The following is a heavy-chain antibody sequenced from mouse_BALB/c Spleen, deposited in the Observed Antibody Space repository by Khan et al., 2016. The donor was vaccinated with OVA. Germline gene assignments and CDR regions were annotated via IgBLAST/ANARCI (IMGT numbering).Heavy chain of an antibody. D-gene: IGHD2-3*01. J-gene: IGHJ4*01. CDR2: IWSDGNT. CDR3: SRWFDGYSSLYAMDY. CDR1: GFSLTSYG. V-gene: IGHV2-6*02. Sequence: QVQLKQSGPGLVAPSQSLSITCTVSGFSLTSYGVHWVRQPPGKGLEWLVVIWSDGNTNYNSVLKSRLSISKDNSNSQVFLKMNSLQTDDTAIYYCSRWFDGYSSLYAMDYWGQGTSVTVSS.